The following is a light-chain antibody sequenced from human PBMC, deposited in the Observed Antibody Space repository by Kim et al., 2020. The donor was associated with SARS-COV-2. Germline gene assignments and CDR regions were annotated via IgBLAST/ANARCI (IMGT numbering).Light chain of an antibody. CDR2: DAS. CDR3: QQYDGYPIT. CDR1: QGIRKC. J-gene: IGKJ5*01. Sequence: DIQMTQSPSSLSASVGDRVTITCRASQGIRKCLAWLQQKPGKAPRSLIYDASSLQTGVPSRFSGSGSGTDFTLTISSLQPEDFATYYCQQYDGYPITFGQGTRLEIK. V-gene: IGKV1-16*01.